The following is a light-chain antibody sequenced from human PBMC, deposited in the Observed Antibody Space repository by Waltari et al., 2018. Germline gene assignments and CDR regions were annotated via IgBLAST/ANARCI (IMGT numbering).Light chain of an antibody. Sequence: EIVLTQSPGTLSLSPGERATLSCRASQSVTSSYLAWYLQKPGQAPRLLIYGASSRATGIPDRFSGSGSGTDLTLTISRLEPEDFAVYYCHQYGTSPETFGQGTKVEIK. CDR1: QSVTSSY. CDR3: HQYGTSPET. J-gene: IGKJ1*01. CDR2: GAS. V-gene: IGKV3-20*01.